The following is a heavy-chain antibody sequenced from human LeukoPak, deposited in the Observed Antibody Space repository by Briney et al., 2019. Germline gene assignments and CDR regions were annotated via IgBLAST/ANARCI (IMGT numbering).Heavy chain of an antibody. V-gene: IGHV1-46*01. Sequence: ASVKVSCKASGYTFTSSYIHWVRQAPGQGLEWMGMINPSGGSTGYAQKFQGRVTMTRDTSISTAYMELSRLRSEDTAVYYCARDLQRHYFDYWGQGTLVTVSS. CDR2: INPSGGST. CDR1: GYTFTSSY. CDR3: ARDLQRHYFDY. J-gene: IGHJ4*02. D-gene: IGHD1-1*01.